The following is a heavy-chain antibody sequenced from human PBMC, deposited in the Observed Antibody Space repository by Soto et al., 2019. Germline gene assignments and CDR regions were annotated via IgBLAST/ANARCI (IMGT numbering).Heavy chain of an antibody. CDR2: INPSGGHT. J-gene: IGHJ4*02. V-gene: IGHV1-46*01. CDR1: GNTFTNYY. CDR3: ARGGHVVVVTAAFDY. D-gene: IGHD2-21*02. Sequence: GASVKVSCKASGNTFTNYYIHWVRQAPGQGLEWMGTINPSGGHTTYAQKFLGRVTMTRDTSTSTLYMELTSLRSEDTAVYYCARGGHVVVVTAAFDYWGKGTLVTVSS.